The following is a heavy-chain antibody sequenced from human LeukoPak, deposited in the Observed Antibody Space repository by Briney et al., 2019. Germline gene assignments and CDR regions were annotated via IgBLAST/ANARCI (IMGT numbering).Heavy chain of an antibody. CDR2: INPSDGST. V-gene: IGHV1-46*01. Sequence: ASVNVSCKAPGYTFTNYYMHWVRQAPGQGLEWMGIINPSDGSTSYTQKFQGRVTMTSDTSTSTVYMNLRSLRSEDTAVYYCARSLSRGSNYFVWSMIDDWGQGTLVIVSS. D-gene: IGHD1-26*01. J-gene: IGHJ4*02. CDR3: ARSLSRGSNYFVWSMIDD. CDR1: GYTFTNYY.